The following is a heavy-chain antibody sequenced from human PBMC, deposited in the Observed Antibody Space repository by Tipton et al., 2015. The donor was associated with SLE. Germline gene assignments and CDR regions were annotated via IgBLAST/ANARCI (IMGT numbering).Heavy chain of an antibody. CDR1: GFTFSSYG. V-gene: IGHV3-30*02. CDR2: IRYDGSNK. D-gene: IGHD1-26*01. J-gene: IGHJ4*02. CDR3: ARDVPEWELYFDY. Sequence: SLRLSCAASGFTFSSYGMHWVRQAPGKGLEWVAFIRYDGSNKYYADSVKGRFTISRDNSKNTLYLQMNSLRAEDTAVYYCARDVPEWELYFDYWGQGTLVTVSS.